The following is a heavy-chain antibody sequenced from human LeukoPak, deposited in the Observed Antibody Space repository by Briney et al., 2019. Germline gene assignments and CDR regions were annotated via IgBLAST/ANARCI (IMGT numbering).Heavy chain of an antibody. J-gene: IGHJ6*03. CDR3: AKVMKGSERLTMVRGVIIKTAGLYYMDV. CDR2: IRASGGST. D-gene: IGHD3-10*01. V-gene: IGHV3-23*01. Sequence: GGSLRLSCAASGFTLSSYAMSWVRQAPGKGLELVSSIRASGGSTNYADSVKGRFTISRDNSKNTVYLQMNSLRAEDTAVYYCAKVMKGSERLTMVRGVIIKTAGLYYMDVWGKGTTVTVSS. CDR1: GFTLSSYA.